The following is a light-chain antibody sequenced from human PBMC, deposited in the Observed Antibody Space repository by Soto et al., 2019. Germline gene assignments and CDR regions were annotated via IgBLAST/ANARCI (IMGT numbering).Light chain of an antibody. Sequence: QSVLTQPPSASGTPGQRVTISCSGSSSDTGRYTVNWYQQLPGTAPKLLIYSNNQRPSGVPDRFSGSKSGTSASLAISGLQSEDEADYYCAAWDDSLNGYVFGTGTKVTVL. CDR1: SSDTGRYT. V-gene: IGLV1-44*01. CDR2: SNN. J-gene: IGLJ1*01. CDR3: AAWDDSLNGYV.